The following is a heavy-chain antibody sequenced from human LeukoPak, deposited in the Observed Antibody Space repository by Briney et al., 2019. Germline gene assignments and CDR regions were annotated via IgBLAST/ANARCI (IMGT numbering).Heavy chain of an antibody. V-gene: IGHV3-48*03. J-gene: IGHJ4*02. CDR3: GREDDGSGYYHGKCDN. CDR2: ISSSGSSI. D-gene: IGHD3-22*01. Sequence: GGSLRLSCAASGLTFSSYERNWVRQAPGKGLEWVSYISSSGSSIYYADSVKGRFTISRDNAKNSLYLQMNSLSGEHTAVYYCGREDDGSGYYHGKCDNWAQGTRVTVS. CDR1: GLTFSSYE.